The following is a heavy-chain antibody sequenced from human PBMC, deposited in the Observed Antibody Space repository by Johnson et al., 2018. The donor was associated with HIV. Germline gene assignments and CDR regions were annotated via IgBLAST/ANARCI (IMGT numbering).Heavy chain of an antibody. Sequence: VQLVESGGGFVKPGGSLRLSCAASGFTFSDAWMNWVRQSPGKGLEWVGRIKSKVDGGTTDFPAPVKGRFSISRDDSKNTVYLQMNSLKSEDTAVYYCTTEGDAFVIWGQGTMVTVSS. J-gene: IGHJ3*02. V-gene: IGHV3-15*01. CDR2: IKSKVDGGTT. CDR1: GFTFSDAW. CDR3: TTEGDAFVI.